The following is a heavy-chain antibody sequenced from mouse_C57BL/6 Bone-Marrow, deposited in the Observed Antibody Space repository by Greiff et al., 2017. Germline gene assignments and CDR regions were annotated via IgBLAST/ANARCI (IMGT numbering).Heavy chain of an antibody. CDR3: ARAIYYEYDWFAY. Sequence: EVQRVESGGGLVKPGGSLKLSCAASGFTFSSYAMPWVRQTPEKRLEWVATISDGGSYTYYPDNVKGRFTISRDNAKNNLYLQMSHLKSEDTAMYYCARAIYYEYDWFAYWGQGTRVTVSA. V-gene: IGHV5-4*01. CDR1: GFTFSSYA. J-gene: IGHJ3*01. CDR2: ISDGGSYT. D-gene: IGHD2-4*01.